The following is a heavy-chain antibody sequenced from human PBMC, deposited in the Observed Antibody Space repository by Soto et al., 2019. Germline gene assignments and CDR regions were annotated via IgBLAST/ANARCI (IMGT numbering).Heavy chain of an antibody. D-gene: IGHD6-13*01. V-gene: IGHV1-69*01. Sequence: QVQLVQSGAEVRKPGSSVKVSCKASGGSFSRYAITWVRQAPGQGLEWMGGIIPIFVTTNYAQKFQGRVTITADESTSTAYMELSSLRSEDTAVYYCASRAASGIGYFDSWGQGTLVTVSS. CDR1: GGSFSRYA. J-gene: IGHJ4*02. CDR3: ASRAASGIGYFDS. CDR2: IIPIFVTT.